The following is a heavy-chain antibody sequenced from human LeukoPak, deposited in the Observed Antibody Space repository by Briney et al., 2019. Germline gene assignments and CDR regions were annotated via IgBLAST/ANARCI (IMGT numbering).Heavy chain of an antibody. V-gene: IGHV1-8*01. D-gene: IGHD3-3*01. CDR1: GYTFTSYD. CDR3: ARDWDYDFWSGYYRSFGY. J-gene: IGHJ4*02. Sequence: GASVKVSCKASGYTFTSYDINWVRQATGQGLEWMGWMNPNSGNTGYAQKFQGRVTMTRNTSISTAYMELSSLRSEDTAVYYCARDWDYDFWSGYYRSFGYWGQGTPVTVSS. CDR2: MNPNSGNT.